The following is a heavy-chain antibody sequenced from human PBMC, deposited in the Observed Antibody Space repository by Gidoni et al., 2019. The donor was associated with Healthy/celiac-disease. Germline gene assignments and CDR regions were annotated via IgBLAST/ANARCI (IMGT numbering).Heavy chain of an antibody. D-gene: IGHD6-13*01. V-gene: IGHV4-61*02. J-gene: IGHJ6*02. CDR2: IYTSGST. CDR1: GGSISSGSYY. Sequence: QVQLQESGPGLVKPSQTLSLTCTVSGGSISSGSYYWSWIRQPAGKGLEWIGRIYTSGSTNYNPSLKSRVTISVDTSKNQFSLKLSSVTAADTAVYYCARDGDSSSWYAPYYYYYGMDVWGQGTTVTVSS. CDR3: ARDGDSSSWYAPYYYYYGMDV.